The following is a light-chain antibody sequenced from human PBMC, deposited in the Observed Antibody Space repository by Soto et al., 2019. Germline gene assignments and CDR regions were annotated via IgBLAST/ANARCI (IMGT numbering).Light chain of an antibody. Sequence: DIQMTQSPSSVSALIGDRVTITCRASQGVGSHVNWYQQKPGKAPNLLIHGASNLQSGVTSTFSGSGSGTDFTLTISSLQPEDFATYYCEQNYRAPLPFGGGTKVEIK. J-gene: IGKJ4*01. CDR3: EQNYRAPLP. V-gene: IGKV1-39*01. CDR1: QGVGSH. CDR2: GAS.